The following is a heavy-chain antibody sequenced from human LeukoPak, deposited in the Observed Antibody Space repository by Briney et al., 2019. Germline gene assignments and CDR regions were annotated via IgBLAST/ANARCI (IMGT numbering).Heavy chain of an antibody. CDR1: GGSISSGSYY. V-gene: IGHV4-61*02. J-gene: IGHJ4*02. CDR2: IYTSGST. Sequence: SQTLSLTCTVSGGSISSGSYYWTWIRQPAGKGLEWIGRIYTSGSTNYNPSLKSRVTISVDTSKNQFSLNLTSVTAADTAVYYCARASALAADYRGQGTLVTVSS. CDR3: ARASALAADY. D-gene: IGHD6-19*01.